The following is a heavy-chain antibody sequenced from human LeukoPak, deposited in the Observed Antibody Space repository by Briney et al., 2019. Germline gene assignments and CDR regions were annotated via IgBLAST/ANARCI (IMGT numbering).Heavy chain of an antibody. CDR2: TTATSSST. D-gene: IGHD3-10*01. CDR1: GFTFSSYG. CDR3: AKLFESGTYNNFFHY. J-gene: IGHJ4*02. V-gene: IGHV3-23*01. Sequence: GGSLRLSCAASGFTFSSYGMSWVRQAPGPGLERVSATTATSSSTHDADSVQGRFTISRDNSKNTLYLQMNSLRPEDTAIYYCAKLFESGTYNNFFHYWGQGTLVTVSS.